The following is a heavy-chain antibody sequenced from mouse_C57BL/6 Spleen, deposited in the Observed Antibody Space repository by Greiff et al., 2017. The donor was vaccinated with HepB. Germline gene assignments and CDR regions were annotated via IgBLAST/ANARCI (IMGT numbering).Heavy chain of an antibody. J-gene: IGHJ2*01. Sequence: QVQLQQPGAELVKPGASVKLSCKASGYTFTSYWMQWVKQRPGQGLEWIGEIDPSDSYTNYKQKFKGKATLTVDTSSSTAYIQLSSLTSEDSAVYYCARRGNYYYFDYWGQGTTLTVSS. D-gene: IGHD2-1*01. CDR1: GYTFTSYW. V-gene: IGHV1-50*01. CDR2: IDPSDSYT. CDR3: ARRGNYYYFDY.